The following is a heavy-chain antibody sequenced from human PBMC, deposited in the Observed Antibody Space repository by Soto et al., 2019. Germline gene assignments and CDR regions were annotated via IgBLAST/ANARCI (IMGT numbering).Heavy chain of an antibody. J-gene: IGHJ4*02. CDR1: GYTFTNFY. D-gene: IGHD1-1*01. V-gene: IGHV1-46*01. CDR2: INPSGDST. Sequence: ASVKVSCKASGYTFTNFYMQWVRQAPGQGLEWMGMINPSGDSTSYARKFQGRVTVTRDTSTSIIYMELGSLRSEDTAVYYCARERRGSNTAFDYWGLGTLVTVSS. CDR3: ARERRGSNTAFDY.